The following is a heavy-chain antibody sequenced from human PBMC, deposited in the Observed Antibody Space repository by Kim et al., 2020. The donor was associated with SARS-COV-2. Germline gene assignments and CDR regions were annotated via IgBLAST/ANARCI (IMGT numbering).Heavy chain of an antibody. D-gene: IGHD3-10*01. Sequence: GGSLRLSCAASGFTFSSYDMHWVRQATGKGLEWVSAIGTAGDTYYPGSVKGRFTISRENAKNSLYLQMNSLRAGDTAVYYCARDPGEGWFDPWGQGTLVTVSS. CDR3: ARDPGEGWFDP. CDR2: IGTAGDT. V-gene: IGHV3-13*01. J-gene: IGHJ5*02. CDR1: GFTFSSYD.